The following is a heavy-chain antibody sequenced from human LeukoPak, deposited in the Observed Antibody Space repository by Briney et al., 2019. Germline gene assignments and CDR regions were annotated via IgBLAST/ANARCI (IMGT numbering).Heavy chain of an antibody. Sequence: PSETLSLTCGVYDGSFSDYYWSWIRQPPGKGLEWIGEMSHSGSTNYNPSLKSRVTISVDTSKNQFSLKLSSVTAADTAVYYCASLYKRITMVRGVLPHDYWGQGTLVTVSS. CDR2: MSHSGST. CDR3: ASLYKRITMVRGVLPHDY. CDR1: DGSFSDYY. V-gene: IGHV4-34*01. J-gene: IGHJ4*02. D-gene: IGHD3-10*01.